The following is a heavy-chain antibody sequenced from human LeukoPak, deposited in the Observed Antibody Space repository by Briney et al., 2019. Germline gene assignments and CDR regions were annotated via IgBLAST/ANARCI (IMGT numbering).Heavy chain of an antibody. CDR3: ARSGEYYYYYYGMDV. CDR1: GGSISSGGYY. D-gene: IGHD3-10*01. CDR2: TYYSGST. V-gene: IGHV4-31*03. J-gene: IGHJ6*04. Sequence: PSQTLSLTCTVSGGSISSGGYYWSWIRQHPGKGLEWIGYTYYSGSTYYNPSLKSRVTISVDTSKNQFSLKLSSVTAADTAVYYCARSGEYYYYYYGMDVWGKGTTVTVSS.